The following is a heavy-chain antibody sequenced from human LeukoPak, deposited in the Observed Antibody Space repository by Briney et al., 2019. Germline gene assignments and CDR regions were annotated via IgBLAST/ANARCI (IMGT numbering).Heavy chain of an antibody. CDR2: IWFDGNNK. V-gene: IGHV3-33*01. CDR3: ASARPTSSWTAFDI. Sequence: GGFLRLSCAASGFTFSSYVMHWVRQAPGKGLEWVTIIWFDGNNKYYADSVKGRFTISRDNSKNTLYLQMNSLRAEDTAVYYCASARPTSSWTAFDIWGQGTMVTVSS. J-gene: IGHJ3*02. CDR1: GFTFSSYV. D-gene: IGHD6-13*01.